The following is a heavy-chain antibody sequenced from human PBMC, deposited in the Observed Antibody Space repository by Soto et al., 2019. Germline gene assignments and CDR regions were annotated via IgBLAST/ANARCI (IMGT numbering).Heavy chain of an antibody. D-gene: IGHD2-21*01. CDR3: AEDNGYYLYDGMDV. CDR2: ITWNSVII. CDR1: GFSFDDYA. Sequence: EVQLVESGGGLVQPGRSLRLSCAASGFSFDDYAMHWVRQTPGKGLEWVSGITWNSVIIGYADSVKGRFTISRDNSKNSLYLQMNSLRAEDTALYYCAEDNGYYLYDGMDVWGQGTTVTVSS. J-gene: IGHJ6*02. V-gene: IGHV3-9*01.